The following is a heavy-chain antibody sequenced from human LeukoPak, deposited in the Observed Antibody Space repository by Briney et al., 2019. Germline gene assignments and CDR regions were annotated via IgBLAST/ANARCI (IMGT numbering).Heavy chain of an antibody. Sequence: GGSLRLSCAASGFTFSSYGMTWVRQAPGKGLEWVSYISSSSSTIYYADSVKGRFTISRDNAKNSLYLQLNSLRAEDTAVYYCAKDDGWLVREDGFDMWGQGTMVTVSS. V-gene: IGHV3-48*01. CDR2: ISSSSSTI. CDR3: AKDDGWLVREDGFDM. D-gene: IGHD6-19*01. J-gene: IGHJ3*02. CDR1: GFTFSSYG.